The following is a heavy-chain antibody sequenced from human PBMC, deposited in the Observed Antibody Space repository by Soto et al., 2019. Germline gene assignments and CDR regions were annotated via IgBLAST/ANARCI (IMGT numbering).Heavy chain of an antibody. Sequence: PGESLKISCKGSGYSFTTSWIGWVRQMPGKGLEWMGIIYPGDSDSSYSPSFQGQVTISADKPTGTAYLQWSSLKASDTAMYYCARSGYSSHGMDVWGQGTTVTVSS. CDR3: ARSGYSSHGMDV. V-gene: IGHV5-51*01. CDR2: IYPGDSDS. CDR1: GYSFTTSW. J-gene: IGHJ6*02. D-gene: IGHD5-12*01.